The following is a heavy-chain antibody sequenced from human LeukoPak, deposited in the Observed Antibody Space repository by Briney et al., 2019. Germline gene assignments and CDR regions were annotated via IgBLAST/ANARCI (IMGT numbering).Heavy chain of an antibody. CDR2: IYTSGST. J-gene: IGHJ3*02. Sequence: SETLSLTCTVSGGSISSGSYYWSWIRQPAGKGLEWIGRIYTSGSTNYNPSLKSRVTISVDTSMNQFSLKLRSLTAADTAMYCCARWGIVGAIDAFDIWGQGTMVTVSS. CDR3: ARWGIVGAIDAFDI. D-gene: IGHD1-26*01. CDR1: GGSISSGSYY. V-gene: IGHV4-61*02.